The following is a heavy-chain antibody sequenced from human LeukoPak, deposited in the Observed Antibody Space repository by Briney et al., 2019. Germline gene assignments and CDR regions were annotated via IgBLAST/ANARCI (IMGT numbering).Heavy chain of an antibody. CDR3: ARVAAAAVSHNWFDP. D-gene: IGHD6-13*01. J-gene: IGHJ5*02. Sequence: SETLSLTCAVYGGSFSGYYWSWIRQPPGKGLEWIGEINHSGSTNYNPSLKSRVTISVDTSKNQFSLKLSSVTAADTAVYYCARVAAAAVSHNWFDPWGQGTLVTVSS. CDR2: INHSGST. V-gene: IGHV4-34*01. CDR1: GGSFSGYY.